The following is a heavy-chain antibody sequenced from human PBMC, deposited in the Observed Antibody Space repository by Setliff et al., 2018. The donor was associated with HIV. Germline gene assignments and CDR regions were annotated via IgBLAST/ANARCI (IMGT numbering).Heavy chain of an antibody. CDR1: GFTVSANY. Sequence: GESLKISCAVSGFTVSANYMHWVRQAPGKGLEWLSIIYMAGNTYCADSVRGRFTISRDNSKNTLYLEMNSLRVEDTAVYYCVRSFQGGCFDSWGQGTQVTVSS. V-gene: IGHV3-53*01. CDR3: VRSFQGGCFDS. J-gene: IGHJ4*03. CDR2: IYMAGNT.